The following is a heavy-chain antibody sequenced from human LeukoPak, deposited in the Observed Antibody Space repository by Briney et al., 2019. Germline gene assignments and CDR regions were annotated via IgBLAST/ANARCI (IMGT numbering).Heavy chain of an antibody. CDR2: IYYSGST. D-gene: IGHD1-26*01. V-gene: IGHV4-30-4*08. Sequence: SETLSLTCTVSGGSISSGDYYWSWIRQPPGKGLEWIGYIYYSGSTYYNPSLKSRVTISVDTSKNQFSLKLSSVTAADTAVYYCARETISYPYFDYWGQGTLVTVSS. J-gene: IGHJ4*02. CDR1: GGSISSGDYY. CDR3: ARETISYPYFDY.